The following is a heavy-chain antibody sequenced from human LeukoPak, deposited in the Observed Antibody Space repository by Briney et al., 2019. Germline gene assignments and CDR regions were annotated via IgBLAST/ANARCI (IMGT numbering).Heavy chain of an antibody. Sequence: PGGSLRLSCAASGFTVSSNYMSWVRQAPGKGLEWVSVIYSGGSTYYADSVKGRFTISRDNSKNTLYLQMNSLRAEDTAVYYCARDLTWMGKGGFDYWGQGTLVTVSS. CDR1: GFTVSSNY. V-gene: IGHV3-53*05. J-gene: IGHJ4*02. D-gene: IGHD3-9*01. CDR2: IYSGGST. CDR3: ARDLTWMGKGGFDY.